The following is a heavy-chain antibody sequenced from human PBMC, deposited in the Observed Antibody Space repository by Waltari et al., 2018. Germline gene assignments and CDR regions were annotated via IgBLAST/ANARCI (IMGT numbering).Heavy chain of an antibody. CDR1: GGSISSGSYY. D-gene: IGHD3-22*01. J-gene: IGHJ4*02. Sequence: QVQLQESGPGLVKPSQTLSLTCPVSGGSISSGSYYWSWIRQPAGKGLEWIGRIYTSGSTNYNPTLKSRGTISVDTSKNQFSLKLSSGTAADTAVYYCAILYYDSSGYYLDYWGQGTLVTVSS. CDR2: IYTSGST. V-gene: IGHV4-61*02. CDR3: AILYYDSSGYYLDY.